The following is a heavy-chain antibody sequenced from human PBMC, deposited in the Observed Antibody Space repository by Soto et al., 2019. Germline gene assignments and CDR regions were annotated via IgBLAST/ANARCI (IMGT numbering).Heavy chain of an antibody. Sequence: ASVKVSCKASGYTFTGYYMHWVRQAPGQGLEWMGWINPNSGGTNYAQKFQGWVTMTRDTSISTAYMELSRLRSDDTAVYYCARVYGAVAGYYFDYWGQGTLVTVSS. CDR2: INPNSGGT. CDR1: GYTFTGYY. V-gene: IGHV1-2*04. CDR3: ARVYGAVAGYYFDY. J-gene: IGHJ4*02. D-gene: IGHD6-19*01.